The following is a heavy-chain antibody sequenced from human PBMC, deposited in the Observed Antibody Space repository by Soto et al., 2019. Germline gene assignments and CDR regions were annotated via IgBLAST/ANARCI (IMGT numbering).Heavy chain of an antibody. D-gene: IGHD3-22*01. J-gene: IGHJ4*02. V-gene: IGHV3-23*01. CDR3: AKDPGVVVTQSFDY. CDR1: GFTFNSYA. Sequence: PGGSLRLSCAASGFTFNSYAMNWVRQAPGKGLEWVSAISGSGGSTYYADSVKGRFTISRDNSKNTLYLQMNSLRAEDTAVYYCAKDPGVVVTQSFDYWGQGNLVTVSS. CDR2: ISGSGGST.